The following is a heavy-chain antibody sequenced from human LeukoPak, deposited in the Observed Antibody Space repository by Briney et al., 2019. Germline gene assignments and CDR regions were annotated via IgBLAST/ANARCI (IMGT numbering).Heavy chain of an antibody. CDR3: ARVSWFPGTSYYYMDV. D-gene: IGHD1-1*01. J-gene: IGHJ6*03. V-gene: IGHV4-59*01. CDR2: IDHTGST. CDR1: DDSITIYY. Sequence: PSETLSLTCTVSDDSITIYYWTWIRQPPGKGLEWIGYIDHTGSTNYNPSLNSRVTISRDTSKNHFSLELSSVTAADTAVYYCARVSWFPGTSYYYMDVWGKGTTVTVSS.